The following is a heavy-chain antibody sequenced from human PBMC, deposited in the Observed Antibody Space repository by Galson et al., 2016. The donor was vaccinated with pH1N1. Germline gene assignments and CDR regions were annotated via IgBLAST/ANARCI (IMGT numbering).Heavy chain of an antibody. CDR3: AKATTPDLWYYYGMDV. Sequence: SLRLSCAASGFTYSYAMSWVRQAPGKGLEWVSFISESGGESYYADSVKGRFTISRDNSKNTLFLQVNSLRAEDTAVYYCAKATTPDLWYYYGMDVWGQGTTVTVSS. CDR1: GFTYSYA. D-gene: IGHD1-1*01. J-gene: IGHJ6*02. V-gene: IGHV3-23*01. CDR2: ISESGGES.